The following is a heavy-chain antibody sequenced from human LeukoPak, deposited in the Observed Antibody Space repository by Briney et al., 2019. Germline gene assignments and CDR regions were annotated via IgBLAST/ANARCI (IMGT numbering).Heavy chain of an antibody. CDR3: AKDGAKLVKYYFDY. CDR2: ISGSGGST. J-gene: IGHJ4*02. Sequence: GGSLRLSCAASGFTFSSYAMSWLRQAPGKGLEWVSTISGSGGSTYYADSVKGRFTISRDSSKNTLYLQMNSMRAEDTAVYYCAKDGAKLVKYYFDYWGQGTLVTVSS. CDR1: GFTFSSYA. V-gene: IGHV3-23*01. D-gene: IGHD2-8*02.